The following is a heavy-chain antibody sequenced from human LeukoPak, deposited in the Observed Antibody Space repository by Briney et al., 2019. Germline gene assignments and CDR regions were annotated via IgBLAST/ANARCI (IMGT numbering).Heavy chain of an antibody. J-gene: IGHJ4*02. D-gene: IGHD6-13*01. CDR2: ISTDSSNT. CDR1: GFTFSNYY. V-gene: IGHV3-11*06. CDR3: ARLHSPAGAGTYDY. Sequence: GGSLRLSCAASGFTFSNYYMTWIRQTPGRGLEWISHISTDSSNTNYADSVKGRFTVSRDNAQNSLFLQMNSLRAEDTAIYYCARLHSPAGAGTYDYWGQGTLVTVSS.